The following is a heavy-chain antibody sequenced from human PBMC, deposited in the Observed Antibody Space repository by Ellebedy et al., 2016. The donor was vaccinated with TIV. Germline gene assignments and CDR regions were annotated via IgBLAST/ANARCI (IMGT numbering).Heavy chain of an antibody. CDR3: ARGRGYSYDVCDI. CDR1: GGTFSSYA. V-gene: IGHV1-69*04. D-gene: IGHD5-18*01. CDR2: IIPILGIA. J-gene: IGHJ3*02. Sequence: AASVKVSCKASGGTFSSYAISWARQAPGQGLEWMGRIIPILGIANYAQNFQGRVTVTRDTSTSTVYMELSSLRSEDTAVYYCARGRGYSYDVCDIWGQGTMVTVSS.